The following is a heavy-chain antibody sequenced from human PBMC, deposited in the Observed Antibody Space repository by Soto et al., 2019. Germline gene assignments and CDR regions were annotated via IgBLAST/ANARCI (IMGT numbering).Heavy chain of an antibody. Sequence: SSETLSLTCTVSGGSISSGGYYWSWIRQHPGKGLEWIGYIYYSGSTYYNPSLKSRVTISVDTSKNQFSLKLSSVTAADTAVYYCVRVPSSWASHAQNAYWGQGTLVTVSS. CDR3: VRVPSSWASHAQNAY. CDR2: IYYSGST. J-gene: IGHJ4*02. D-gene: IGHD6-13*01. V-gene: IGHV4-31*03. CDR1: GGSISSGGYY.